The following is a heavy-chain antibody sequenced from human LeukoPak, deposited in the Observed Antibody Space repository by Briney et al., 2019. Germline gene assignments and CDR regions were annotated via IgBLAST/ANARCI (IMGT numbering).Heavy chain of an antibody. CDR1: GFTFSSYA. V-gene: IGHV3-23*01. Sequence: GGSLRLSCAASGFTFSSYAMSWVRQAPGKGLEWVSAISGSGGSTYYADSVKGRFTISRDNSKNTLYLQMGSLRAEDTAVYYCIRGTVGAPGNDYWGQGTLVTVSS. J-gene: IGHJ4*02. CDR3: IRGTVGAPGNDY. D-gene: IGHD1-26*01. CDR2: ISGSGGST.